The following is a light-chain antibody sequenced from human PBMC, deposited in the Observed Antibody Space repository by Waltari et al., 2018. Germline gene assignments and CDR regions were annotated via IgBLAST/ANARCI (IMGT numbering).Light chain of an antibody. J-gene: IGLJ1*01. V-gene: IGLV3-1*01. CDR2: QDT. CDR3: QAWDSTTANYV. Sequence: SYELTQPPSVSVSPGQTASMTCSGDRLGDKYACWYQQKPGQSPVLVIYQDTKRPSRVPDRFSGSKSGNTATLTISGTQAMDEADYYCQAWDSTTANYVFGPGTKMTVL. CDR1: RLGDKY.